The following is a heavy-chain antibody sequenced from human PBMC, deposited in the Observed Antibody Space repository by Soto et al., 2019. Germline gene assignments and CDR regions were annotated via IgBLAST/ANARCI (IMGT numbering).Heavy chain of an antibody. CDR2: VSFDGDKQ. D-gene: IGHD6-19*01. CDR3: AKGTVAGTYYYYAVDV. CDR1: GFIFSSHT. Sequence: QVRLVESGGCVDQPGGSLRLSCAVSGFIFSSHTMHWVRQAPGKGLEWVALVSFDGDKQYYAHSVRGRFTISRDFSKNTLYLQMDSLRTDDTAVYICAKGTVAGTYYYYAVDVWGNGTTVTVSS. V-gene: IGHV3-30-3*01. J-gene: IGHJ6*04.